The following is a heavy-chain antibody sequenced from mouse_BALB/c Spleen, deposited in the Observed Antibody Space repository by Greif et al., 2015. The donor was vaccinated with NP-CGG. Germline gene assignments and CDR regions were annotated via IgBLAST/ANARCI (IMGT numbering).Heavy chain of an antibody. CDR1: GYTFPSYV. Sequence: VHLKESGPELVQPGASLKLSCKSSGYTFPSYVMHWVQQTPGQGLEWIGSINTYNDGSKYTETFKGQSTLTSDKSSSTAYMERSSLTAEYSAVYDCARPADYDLDYWGQGTTLTVSS. CDR2: INTYNDGS. V-gene: IGHV1-14*01. J-gene: IGHJ2*01. D-gene: IGHD1-1*01. CDR3: ARPADYDLDY.